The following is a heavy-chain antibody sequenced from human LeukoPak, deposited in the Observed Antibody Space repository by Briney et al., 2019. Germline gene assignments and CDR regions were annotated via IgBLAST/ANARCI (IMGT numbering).Heavy chain of an antibody. D-gene: IGHD3-10*01. Sequence: SETLSLTCAVYGGSFSGYYWSWIRQPPGKGLEWIGEINHSGSTNYNPSLKSRVTISVDTSKNQFSLKLSSVTAADTAVYYCAGGRPRYYYGSGSYYRGPFDYWGQGTLVTVSS. CDR1: GGSFSGYY. CDR3: AGGRPRYYYGSGSYYRGPFDY. CDR2: INHSGST. J-gene: IGHJ4*02. V-gene: IGHV4-34*01.